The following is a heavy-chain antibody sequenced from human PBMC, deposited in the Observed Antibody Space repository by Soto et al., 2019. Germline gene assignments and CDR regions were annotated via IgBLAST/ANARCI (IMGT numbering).Heavy chain of an antibody. V-gene: IGHV4-38-2*02. CDR1: GYSISSGYY. Sequence: SETLSLTCAVSGYSISSGYYWGWIRQPPGKGLEWIGSIYHSGSTYYNPSLKSRVTISVDTSKNQFSLKLSSVTAADTAAYYCARDPGASDAFDIWGQGTMVTVSS. J-gene: IGHJ3*02. CDR2: IYHSGST. CDR3: ARDPGASDAFDI. D-gene: IGHD1-26*01.